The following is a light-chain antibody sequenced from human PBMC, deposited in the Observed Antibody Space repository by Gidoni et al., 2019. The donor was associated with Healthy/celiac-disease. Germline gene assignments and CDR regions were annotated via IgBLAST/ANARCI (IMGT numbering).Light chain of an antibody. V-gene: IGKV3-15*01. CDR3: QQYNNWPPRT. CDR1: QSVSSN. J-gene: IGKJ1*01. CDR2: GAS. Sequence: EIVMTQSPATLSVSPGDRATLSCRANQSVSSNLAWYQQKPGQAPRLLIYGASTRATGIPARFGGSGSGTAFTLTISSLQSEDFAVYYCQQYNNWPPRTFGQGTKVEIK.